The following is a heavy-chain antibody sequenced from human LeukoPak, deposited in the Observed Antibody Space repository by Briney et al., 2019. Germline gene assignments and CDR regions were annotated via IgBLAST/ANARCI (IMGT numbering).Heavy chain of an antibody. D-gene: IGHD2/OR15-2a*01. Sequence: PGGSLSLSCAAPGFTFSSYWMSWGRQAPGKGLEWVANIKQDGSEKYYVDSVKGRFTISRDNAKNSLYLQMNSLRAEDTAVYYCARHSTPDYWGQGTLVTVSS. J-gene: IGHJ4*02. CDR1: GFTFSSYW. V-gene: IGHV3-7*05. CDR3: ARHSTPDY. CDR2: IKQDGSEK.